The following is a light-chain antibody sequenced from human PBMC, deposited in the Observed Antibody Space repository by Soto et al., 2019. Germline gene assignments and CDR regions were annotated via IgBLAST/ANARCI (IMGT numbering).Light chain of an antibody. CDR2: GAS. J-gene: IGKJ1*01. CDR3: QQYGRAPAT. Sequence: EIVLTQSPGTLSLSPGERATLSCMASQSVSSNYLAWYQQKPGQAPRLLILGASSRATGIPDRFSGSGSGTDLTHTIGRLEPEHCAVYYCQQYGRAPATFGQGTKVQIK. V-gene: IGKV3-20*01. CDR1: QSVSSNY.